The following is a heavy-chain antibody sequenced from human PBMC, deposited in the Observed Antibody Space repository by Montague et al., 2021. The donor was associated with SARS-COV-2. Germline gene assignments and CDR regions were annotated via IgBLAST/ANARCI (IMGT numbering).Heavy chain of an antibody. CDR2: IDWDDDK. V-gene: IGHV2-70*11. D-gene: IGHD3-9*01. J-gene: IGHJ4*02. CDR3: ARIRYDILTGYQTLFDY. CDR1: GFSLSTSGIC. Sequence: PPLAKPTKTLTLTCTFSGFSLSTSGICVSWIRQPPGKALEWLARIDWDDDKYYSTSLKTRLTISKDTSKNQVVLTMTNMDPVDTATYYCARIRYDILTGYQTLFDYWGQGTLVTVSS.